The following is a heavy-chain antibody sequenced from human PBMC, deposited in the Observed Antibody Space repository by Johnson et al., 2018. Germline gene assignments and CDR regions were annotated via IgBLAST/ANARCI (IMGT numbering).Heavy chain of an antibody. Sequence: VQLVQSGGGLVQPGGSLRLSCAASGFTFSTYAMSWVRQAPGKGLEWVSSLSYSGGTTYYGDSVKGRFTISRDNSKNTLYLQMNSLRAEDTAVYYCAKALIPQYYYYYMDVWGKGTTVTVSS. V-gene: IGHV3-23*04. J-gene: IGHJ6*03. D-gene: IGHD2-2*02. CDR3: AKALIPQYYYYYMDV. CDR2: LSYSGGTT. CDR1: GFTFSTYA.